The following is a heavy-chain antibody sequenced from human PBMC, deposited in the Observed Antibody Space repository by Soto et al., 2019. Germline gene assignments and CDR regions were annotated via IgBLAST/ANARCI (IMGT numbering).Heavy chain of an antibody. V-gene: IGHV3-23*01. Sequence: QPGGSLRLSCAASGFSFSNYAMNWVRQAPGKGLEWVSAISAGGSNTNYADSVKGRFTISSDNSKNTLYLQMNGPRADDTAVYYCAKEYSTSFDYWGQGTPVTVSS. CDR2: ISAGGSNT. CDR3: AKEYSTSFDY. CDR1: GFSFSNYA. J-gene: IGHJ4*02. D-gene: IGHD6-6*01.